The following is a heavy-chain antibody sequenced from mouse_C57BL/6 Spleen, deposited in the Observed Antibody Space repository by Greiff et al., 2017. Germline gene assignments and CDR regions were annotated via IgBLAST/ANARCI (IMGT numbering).Heavy chain of an antibody. Sequence: EVKVVESGGGLVKPGGSLKLSCAASGFTFSSYAMSWVRQTPEKRLEWVATISYGGSYTYYPDNVKGRFTISRDNAKNNLYLQMSHLKSEDTAMYYCARSPLGNWYFDVWGTGTTVTVSS. D-gene: IGHD4-1*01. V-gene: IGHV5-4*03. CDR3: ARSPLGNWYFDV. CDR2: ISYGGSYT. CDR1: GFTFSSYA. J-gene: IGHJ1*03.